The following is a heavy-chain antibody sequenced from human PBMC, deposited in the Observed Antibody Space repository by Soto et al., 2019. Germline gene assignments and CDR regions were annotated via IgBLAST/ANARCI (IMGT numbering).Heavy chain of an antibody. D-gene: IGHD1-26*01. V-gene: IGHV3-74*01. Sequence: GGSLRLSCAASGFTFSTYWMHWVRQAPGKGLVWVSSTNSDGSSTSYADTVKGRFTISRDNAKNTLYLQMNSLRAEDTAIYYCARALYSGSYTVAYWGQGTLVTVSS. CDR1: GFTFSTYW. J-gene: IGHJ4*02. CDR2: TNSDGSST. CDR3: ARALYSGSYTVAY.